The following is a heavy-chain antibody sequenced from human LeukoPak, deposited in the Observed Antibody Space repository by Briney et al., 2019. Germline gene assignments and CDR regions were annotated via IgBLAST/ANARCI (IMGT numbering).Heavy chain of an antibody. J-gene: IGHJ4*02. CDR3: ARDRGYYDSSGYSY. CDR1: GYTFTGYY. D-gene: IGHD3-22*01. CDR2: INPNSGGT. Sequence: ASVKVSCKASGYTFTGYYMHWVRQAHGQGLEWMGWINPNSGGTNYAQKFQGRVTMTRDTSISTAYMELSRLRSDDTAVYYCARDRGYYDSSGYSYWGQGILVTVSS. V-gene: IGHV1-2*02.